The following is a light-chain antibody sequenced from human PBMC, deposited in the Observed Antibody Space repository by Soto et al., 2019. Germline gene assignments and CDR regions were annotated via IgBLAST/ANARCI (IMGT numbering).Light chain of an antibody. CDR1: QGISNY. CDR2: DAS. Sequence: DIQMTQFPSSLSASVGDRVTITCRASQGISNYLAWYQQIPGKAPKVLIYDASTLQSGVPSRFSGRGSGTDFTLTISSLQPEDVATYYCQKCKVAPFTFGGGTKVDIK. CDR3: QKCKVAPFT. J-gene: IGKJ4*01. V-gene: IGKV1-27*01.